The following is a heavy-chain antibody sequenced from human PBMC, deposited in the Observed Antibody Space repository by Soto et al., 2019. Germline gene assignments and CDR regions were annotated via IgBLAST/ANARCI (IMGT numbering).Heavy chain of an antibody. CDR2: IRSKANSYAT. D-gene: IGHD4-17*01. Sequence: EVQLVESGGGLVQPGGSLKLSCAASGFTFSGSAMHWVRQASGKGLEWVGRIRSKANSYATAYAASVKGRFTISRDDSKNTAYLQMNSLKTEDTAGYYCTTTVTTDYWAREPWSPSPQ. J-gene: IGHJ4*02. CDR1: GFTFSGSA. CDR3: TTTVTTDY. V-gene: IGHV3-73*01.